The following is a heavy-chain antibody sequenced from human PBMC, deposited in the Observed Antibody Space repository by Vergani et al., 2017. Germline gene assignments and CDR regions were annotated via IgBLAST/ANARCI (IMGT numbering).Heavy chain of an antibody. Sequence: QVQLQQWGAGLLKPSETLSLTCAVYGGSFSGYYWSWIRQPPGKGLEWIGYIYYSGSTNYNPSLKSRVTISVDTSKNQFSLKLSSVTAADTAVYYCARGLKISRSAGACYFDYWGQGTLVTVSS. D-gene: IGHD3-10*01. J-gene: IGHJ4*02. CDR2: IYYSGST. V-gene: IGHV4-34*01. CDR1: GGSFSGYY. CDR3: ARGLKISRSAGACYFDY.